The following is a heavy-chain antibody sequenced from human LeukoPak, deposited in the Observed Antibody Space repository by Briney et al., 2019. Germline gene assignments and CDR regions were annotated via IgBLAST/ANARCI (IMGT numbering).Heavy chain of an antibody. CDR3: ARDGS. J-gene: IGHJ5*02. CDR1: GFTFGSHS. V-gene: IGHV3-48*01. Sequence: GGSLRLSCAASGFTFGSHSMNWVRQTPGKGLEWVSYSSSTSSPIYYADSVRGRFTISRDNAKNSLYLQMNSLRVEDTAVYYCARDGSWGQGTLVTVSS. CDR2: SSSTSSPI.